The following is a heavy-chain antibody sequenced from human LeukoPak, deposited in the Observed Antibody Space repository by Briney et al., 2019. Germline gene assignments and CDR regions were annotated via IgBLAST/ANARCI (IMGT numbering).Heavy chain of an antibody. Sequence: TSETLSLTCTVSGGSISSSSYYWGWIRQPPGKGLEWIGSIYYSGSTYYNPPLKSRVTISVDTSKNQFSLKLSSVTAADTAVYYCARRDQARYSYGPKLMDVWGKGTTVTISS. D-gene: IGHD5-18*01. CDR3: ARRDQARYSYGPKLMDV. CDR2: IYYSGST. J-gene: IGHJ6*03. V-gene: IGHV4-39*07. CDR1: GGSISSSSYY.